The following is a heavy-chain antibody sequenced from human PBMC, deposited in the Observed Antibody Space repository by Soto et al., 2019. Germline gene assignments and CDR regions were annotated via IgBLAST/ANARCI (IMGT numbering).Heavy chain of an antibody. CDR3: ARGEGDYVWGSYRTYNWFDP. Sequence: EVQLVESGGGLVQPGGSLRLSCAASGFTFSSYSMNWVRQAPGKGLEWVSYLSSSSSTIYYADSVKGRFTISRDNAKNSLYLQMNSLRDEDTAVYYCARGEGDYVWGSYRTYNWFDPWGQGTLVTVSS. D-gene: IGHD3-16*02. CDR2: LSSSSSTI. J-gene: IGHJ5*02. V-gene: IGHV3-48*02. CDR1: GFTFSSYS.